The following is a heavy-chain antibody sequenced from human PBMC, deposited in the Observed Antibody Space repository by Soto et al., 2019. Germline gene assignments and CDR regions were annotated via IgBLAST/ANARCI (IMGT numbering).Heavy chain of an antibody. CDR1: GFTFTRYS. CDR3: ARESEDLTSNFDY. V-gene: IGHV3-21*06. Sequence: LRLSCAASGFTFTRYSMNWVRQAPGKGLEWVSSISSTTNYIYYGDSMKGRFTISRDNAKNSLYLEMNSLRAEDTAVYYCARESEDLTSNFDYWGQGTLVAVSS. J-gene: IGHJ4*02. CDR2: ISSTTNYI.